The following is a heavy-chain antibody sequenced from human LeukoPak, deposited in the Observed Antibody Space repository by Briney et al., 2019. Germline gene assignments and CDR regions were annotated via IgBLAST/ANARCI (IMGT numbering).Heavy chain of an antibody. J-gene: IGHJ6*03. D-gene: IGHD2-8*02. V-gene: IGHV4-34*01. CDR3: ARGVQDIVLWVPRPKSYYMDV. CDR1: GGSFSGYY. CDR2: INHSGST. Sequence: SETLSLTCAVYGGSFSGYYWSWIRQPPGKGLEWIGEINHSGSTNYNPSLKSRVTISVDTSKNQFSLKLSSVTAADTAVYYCARGVQDIVLWVPRPKSYYMDVWGKGPRSPSP.